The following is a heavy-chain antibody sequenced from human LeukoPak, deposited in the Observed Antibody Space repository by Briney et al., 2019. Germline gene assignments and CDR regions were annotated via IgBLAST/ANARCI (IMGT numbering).Heavy chain of an antibody. D-gene: IGHD6-25*01. J-gene: IGHJ5*02. V-gene: IGHV1-18*04. CDR1: GYTFTGYY. CDR3: ASGHSSGGWFDP. CDR2: ISAYNGNT. Sequence: AASVKVSCKASGYTFTGYYMHWVRQAPGQGLEWMGWISAYNGNTNYAQKLQGRVTMTTDTSTSTAYMELRSLRSDDTAVYYCASGHSSGGWFDPWGQGTLVTVSS.